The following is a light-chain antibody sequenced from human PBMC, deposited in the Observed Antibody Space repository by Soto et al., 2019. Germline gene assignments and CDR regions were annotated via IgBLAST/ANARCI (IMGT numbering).Light chain of an antibody. J-gene: IGKJ1*01. V-gene: IGKV3-20*01. CDR3: QQYGSSGT. CDR1: QSVSSSY. Sequence: EIVLTQSPNTPSXXXRXXXTLXXXASQSVSSSYLAWYQQRPGQAPRLLIYGASSRATGIPDRFSGSGSGTDFSLTISRLEPEDFAVYYCQQYGSSGTFGQGTKVDIK. CDR2: GAS.